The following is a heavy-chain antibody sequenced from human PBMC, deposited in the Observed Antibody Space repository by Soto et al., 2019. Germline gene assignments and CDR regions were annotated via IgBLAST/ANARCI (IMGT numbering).Heavy chain of an antibody. CDR2: IGTAGDT. CDR1: GFTFSSYD. J-gene: IGHJ6*02. V-gene: IGHV3-13*01. CDR3: ARVIGSAPTTGYYYGMDV. Sequence: GGSLRLSCAASGFTFSSYDMHWVRQATGKGLEWVSAIGTAGDTYYPGSVKGRFTISRENAKNSLYLQMNSLRAEDTAVYYCARVIGSAPTTGYYYGMDVWGQGTTVTVSS. D-gene: IGHD6-19*01.